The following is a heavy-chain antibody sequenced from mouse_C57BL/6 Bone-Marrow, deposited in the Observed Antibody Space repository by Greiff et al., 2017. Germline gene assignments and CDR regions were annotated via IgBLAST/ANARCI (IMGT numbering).Heavy chain of an antibody. CDR1: GFSLTSYG. J-gene: IGHJ1*03. CDR3: AWIYYGNYWYFDV. D-gene: IGHD2-1*01. CDR2: IWSGGST. Sequence: QVQLQQSGPGLVQPSQSLSITCTVSGFSLTSYGVHWVRQSPGKGLEWLGVIWSGGSTDYNAAFISRLSISKDNSKSQVFFKMNSLQADDTAIYYCAWIYYGNYWYFDVWGTGTTVTVSS. V-gene: IGHV2-2*01.